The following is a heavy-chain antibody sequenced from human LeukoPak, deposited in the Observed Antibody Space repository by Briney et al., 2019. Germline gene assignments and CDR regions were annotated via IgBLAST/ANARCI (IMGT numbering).Heavy chain of an antibody. D-gene: IGHD2-2*02. CDR2: FYYSGST. V-gene: IGHV4-59*08. Sequence: SETLSLTCTVSGGSVSSYSWSWIRQPPGKGLEWIGYFYYSGSTNYNPSLKSRVTISVDTSKSQFSLNLTSVTAADTAVYYCARTRSQAISAQYFDYWGQGTLVTVSS. CDR3: ARTRSQAISAQYFDY. CDR1: GGSVSSYS. J-gene: IGHJ4*02.